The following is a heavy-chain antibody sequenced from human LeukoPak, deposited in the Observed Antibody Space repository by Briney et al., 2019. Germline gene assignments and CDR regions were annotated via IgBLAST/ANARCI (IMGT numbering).Heavy chain of an antibody. V-gene: IGHV3-48*01. CDR3: ARPRGGGSHDDFDY. CDR2: VSSSASTK. Sequence: GGSLRLSCVASGFSFSTYSRNWVRHAAGKGLEWVSYVSSSASTKYYADSVEGRFTVSRDNAKNSLYLQMNSLRAEDSGVYYCARPRGGGSHDDFDYWGQGTLVTVSS. CDR1: GFSFSTYS. D-gene: IGHD1-26*01. J-gene: IGHJ4*02.